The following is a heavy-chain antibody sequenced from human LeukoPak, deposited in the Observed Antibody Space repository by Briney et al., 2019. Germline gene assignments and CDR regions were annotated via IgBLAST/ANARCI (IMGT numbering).Heavy chain of an antibody. CDR2: IKQDGSEE. CDR1: GFTFSSYW. J-gene: IGHJ6*03. CDR3: ARAAAGSYYYYYSMDV. Sequence: GGSLRLSCAASGFTFSSYWMSWVRQAPGRGLEWVANIKQDGSEEYYVDSVKGRFTISRDNAKNSLYLQMNSLRAEDTAVYYCARAAAGSYYYYYSMDVWGKGTTVTVSS. D-gene: IGHD6-13*01. V-gene: IGHV3-7*01.